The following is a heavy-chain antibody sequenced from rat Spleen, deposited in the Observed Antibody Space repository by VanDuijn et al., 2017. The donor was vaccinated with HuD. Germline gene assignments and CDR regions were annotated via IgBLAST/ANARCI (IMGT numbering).Heavy chain of an antibody. CDR1: GFIFSDYN. V-gene: IGHV5-22*01. CDR2: ISYEGSST. CDR3: TRPPYNNHFDY. D-gene: IGHD1-10*01. J-gene: IGHJ2*01. Sequence: EVQLVESGGGLVQPGRSLKLSCAASGFIFSDYNMAWVRPAPKKGLEWVASISYEGSSTYYGDSVKGRFTISRDNAKNTLYLQMNSLRSEDTATYYCTRPPYNNHFDYWGQGVMVTVSS.